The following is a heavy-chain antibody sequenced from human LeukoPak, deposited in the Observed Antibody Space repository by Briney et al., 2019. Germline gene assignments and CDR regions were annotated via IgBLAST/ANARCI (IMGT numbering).Heavy chain of an antibody. CDR2: ISSSSSYI. J-gene: IGHJ6*03. Sequence: GGSLRLSCAASGFTFSSYSMNWVRQAPGKGLEWVSSISSSSSYIYYADSVKGRFTISRDNAKNSLYLQMNSLRAEGTAVYYCARLPLYSSGWYFYYYYMDVWGKGTTVTVSS. CDR3: ARLPLYSSGWYFYYYYMDV. D-gene: IGHD6-19*01. V-gene: IGHV3-21*01. CDR1: GFTFSSYS.